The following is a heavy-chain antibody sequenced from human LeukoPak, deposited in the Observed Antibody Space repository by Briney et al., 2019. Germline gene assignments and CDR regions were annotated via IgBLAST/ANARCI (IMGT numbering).Heavy chain of an antibody. J-gene: IGHJ4*02. CDR2: IYYSGST. D-gene: IGHD2-15*01. V-gene: IGHV4-59*08. CDR3: ARLYCSGGNCYFDY. Sequence: SETLSLTCTVSGGSISSYYWSWIRQPPGKGLEWIGYIYYSGSTNYNPSLKSRVTISVDTSKNQFSLKLSSVTAADTAVYYCARLYCSGGNCYFDYWGQGTLVTVSS. CDR1: GGSISSYY.